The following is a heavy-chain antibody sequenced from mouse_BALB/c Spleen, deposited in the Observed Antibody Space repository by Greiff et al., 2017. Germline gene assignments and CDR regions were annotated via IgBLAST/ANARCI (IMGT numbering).Heavy chain of an antibody. V-gene: IGHV5-6-5*01. CDR3: ARGTHYYAMDY. CDR2: ISSGGST. CDR1: GFTFSSYA. Sequence: DVMLVESGGGLVKPGGSLKLSCAASGFTFSSYAMSWVRQTPEKRLEWVASISSGGSTYYPDSVKGRFTISRDNARNILYLQMSSLESEDTAMYYCARGTHYYAMDYWGQGTSVTVSS. J-gene: IGHJ4*01.